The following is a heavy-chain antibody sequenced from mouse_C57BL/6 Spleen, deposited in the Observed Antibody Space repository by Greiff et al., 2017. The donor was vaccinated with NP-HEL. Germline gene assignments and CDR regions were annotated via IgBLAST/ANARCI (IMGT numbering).Heavy chain of an antibody. J-gene: IGHJ1*03. CDR3: ADYGSSGYFDG. Sequence: VQLQQSGPELVKPGASVKISCKASGYAFSSSWMNWVKQRPGKGLEWIGRIYPGDGDTNYNGKFKGKATLTADKSSSTAYMQLSSLTSEDSAVYFCADYGSSGYFDGWGTGTTVTVSS. CDR1: GYAFSSSW. V-gene: IGHV1-82*01. CDR2: IYPGDGDT. D-gene: IGHD1-1*01.